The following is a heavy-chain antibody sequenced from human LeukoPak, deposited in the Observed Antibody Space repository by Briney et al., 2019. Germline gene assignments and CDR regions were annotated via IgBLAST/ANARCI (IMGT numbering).Heavy chain of an antibody. CDR3: TRENGDYAYDH. CDR2: IHHSGSS. CDR1: GGSFGGYY. V-gene: IGHV4-34*01. D-gene: IGHD4-17*01. J-gene: IGHJ4*02. Sequence: PSETLSLTCAVYGGSFGGYYWSWIRQPPGKGLEWVGSIHHSGSSNYNSSLKSRVTLSLDTSKNQFSLRLSSVTVADTAVYYCTRENGDYAYDHWGQGTLVTVSS.